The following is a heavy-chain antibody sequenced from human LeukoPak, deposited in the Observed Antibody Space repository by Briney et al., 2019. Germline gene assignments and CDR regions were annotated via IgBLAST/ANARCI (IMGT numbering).Heavy chain of an antibody. CDR3: ASRPKDSAYCSSTSCYVGWYFDL. Sequence: GGSLRLSCAASGFTFSSAWMSWVRQAPGKGLEWVSAISGSGGSTYYADSVKGRFTISRDNSKNTLYLQMNSLRAEDTAVYYCASRPKDSAYCSSTSCYVGWYFDLWGRGTLVTVSS. CDR1: GFTFSSAW. V-gene: IGHV3-23*01. D-gene: IGHD2-2*01. J-gene: IGHJ2*01. CDR2: ISGSGGST.